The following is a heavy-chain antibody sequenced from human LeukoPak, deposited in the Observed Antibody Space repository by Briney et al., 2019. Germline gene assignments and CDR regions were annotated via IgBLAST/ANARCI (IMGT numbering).Heavy chain of an antibody. J-gene: IGHJ6*02. CDR3: ARGRYSLYYYYGMDV. CDR2: IYYSGST. V-gene: IGHV4-31*03. CDR1: GGSISSGGYY. D-gene: IGHD3-9*01. Sequence: PSQTLSLTCTVSGGSISSGGYYWSWIRQHPGKGLEWIGYIYYSGSTYYNPSLKSRVTISVDTSKNQFSLKLSSVTAADTAVYYCARGRYSLYYYYGMDVWGQGTTVTVSS.